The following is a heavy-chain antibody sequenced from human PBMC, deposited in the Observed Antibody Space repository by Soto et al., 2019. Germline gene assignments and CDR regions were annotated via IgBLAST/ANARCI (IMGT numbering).Heavy chain of an antibody. D-gene: IGHD3-3*01. Sequence: LRLSCAASGFTLDDYAMHWVRQAPGKGLEWVSGISWNSGNIGYADSVKGRFTISRDSAKNSLYLQMNSLRVEDSALYYCAKDMAHDFWRGYARFDYWGQGTLVTVSS. CDR3: AKDMAHDFWRGYARFDY. CDR1: GFTLDDYA. V-gene: IGHV3-9*01. CDR2: ISWNSGNI. J-gene: IGHJ4*02.